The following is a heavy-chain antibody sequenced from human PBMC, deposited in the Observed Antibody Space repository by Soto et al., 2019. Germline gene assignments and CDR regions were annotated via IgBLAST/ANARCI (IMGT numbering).Heavy chain of an antibody. D-gene: IGHD3-3*01. CDR3: AKANTIFGVAIEDYSYYYGMDV. CDR1: GFTFSSYG. J-gene: IGHJ6*02. Sequence: PGGSLRLSCAASGFTFSSYGMSWVRQAPGKGLEWVSVISGSGGSTYYADSVKGRFTISRDNSKNTLHLQMNSLTAEDTAIYYCAKANTIFGVAIEDYSYYYGMDVWGQGTTVTVSS. CDR2: ISGSGGST. V-gene: IGHV3-23*01.